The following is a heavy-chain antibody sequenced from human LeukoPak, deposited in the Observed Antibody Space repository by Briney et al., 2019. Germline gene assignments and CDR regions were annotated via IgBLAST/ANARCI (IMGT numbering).Heavy chain of an antibody. CDR2: IIPIFGTA. D-gene: IGHD2-2*02. Sequence: ASVKVSCKASGYTFTGYYMHWVRQAPGQGLEWMGGIIPIFGTANYAQKFQGRVTITADESTSTAYMELSSLRSEDTAVYYCARVDCSSTSCYTWYFDLWGRGTLVTVSS. J-gene: IGHJ2*01. CDR3: ARVDCSSTSCYTWYFDL. CDR1: GYTFTGYY. V-gene: IGHV1-69*13.